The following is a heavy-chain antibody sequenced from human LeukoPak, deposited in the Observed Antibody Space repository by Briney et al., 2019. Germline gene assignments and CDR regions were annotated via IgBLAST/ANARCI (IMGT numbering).Heavy chain of an antibody. CDR3: AKDYTAMARGLDY. CDR2: ISWNSGSI. V-gene: IGHV3-9*01. D-gene: IGHD5-18*01. CDR1: GFSFGDYA. Sequence: GGSLRLSCAASGFSFGDYAMHWVRQAPGKGLEWVSGISWNSGSIGYADSVKGRFTISRDNAKNSLYLQMNSLRAEDTALYYCAKDYTAMARGLDYWGQGTLVTVSS. J-gene: IGHJ4*02.